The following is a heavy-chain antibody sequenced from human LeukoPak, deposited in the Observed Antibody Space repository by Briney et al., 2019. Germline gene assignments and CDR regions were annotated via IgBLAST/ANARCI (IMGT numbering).Heavy chain of an antibody. CDR3: AQLNNYYDSSGYSRALAFDI. V-gene: IGHV3-30*03. D-gene: IGHD3-22*01. J-gene: IGHJ3*02. Sequence: GGSPRLSCAASGFSFSSYAMNWVRQAPGKGLEWVAVISYDGSNKYYADSVKGRFTISRDNSKNTLYLQMNSLRAEDTAVYYCAQLNNYYDSSGYSRALAFDIWGQGTMVTVSS. CDR2: ISYDGSNK. CDR1: GFSFSSYA.